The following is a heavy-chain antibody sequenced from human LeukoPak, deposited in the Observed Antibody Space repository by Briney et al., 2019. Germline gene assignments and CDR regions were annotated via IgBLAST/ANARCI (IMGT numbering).Heavy chain of an antibody. V-gene: IGHV4-4*07. CDR3: ARDLYDFWSGYPPTGNWFDP. D-gene: IGHD3-3*01. J-gene: IGHJ5*02. Sequence: SESLSLTCTVSGGSLSNYSWSWIRPPAEKGLEWIGPIHTSGSTNYSPSLRTRVTMSVDTSKNQFSLKLSSVTAADTAVYYCARDLYDFWSGYPPTGNWFDPWGQGTLVTVSS. CDR1: GGSLSNYS. CDR2: IHTSGST.